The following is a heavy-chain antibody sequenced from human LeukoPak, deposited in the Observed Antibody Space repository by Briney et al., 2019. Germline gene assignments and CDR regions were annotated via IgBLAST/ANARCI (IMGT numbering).Heavy chain of an antibody. D-gene: IGHD3-10*01. CDR3: ARDLHGSRGEFDY. CDR2: TYYKSKWYN. J-gene: IGHJ4*02. V-gene: IGHV6-1*01. Sequence: SQTLSLTCDISGDSVSSNSVIWNWIRQSPSRGLEWLGRTYYKSKWYNDYATSVQSRITINSDTSGNQFSLQLNSVTPEDTAVYYCARDLHGSRGEFDYWGQGTLVTVSS. CDR1: GDSVSSNSVI.